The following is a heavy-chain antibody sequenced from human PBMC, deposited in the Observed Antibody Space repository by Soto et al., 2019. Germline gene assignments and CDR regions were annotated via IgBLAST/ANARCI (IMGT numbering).Heavy chain of an antibody. CDR2: ISASGRST. CDR1: GLTFSTSA. D-gene: IGHD2-15*01. Sequence: GGSLRLSCAASGLTFSTSAMSWVRQAPGKGLEWVSLISASGRSTDYADSVKGRFTISRDNSKSTVYLQMNSLRADDTAVYYCAKDPPSEKLQPDYGMDVWGQGTTVTVSS. J-gene: IGHJ6*02. V-gene: IGHV3-23*01. CDR3: AKDPPSEKLQPDYGMDV.